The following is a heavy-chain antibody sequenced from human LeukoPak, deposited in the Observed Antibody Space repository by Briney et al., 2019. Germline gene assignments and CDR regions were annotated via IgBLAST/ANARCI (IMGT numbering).Heavy chain of an antibody. Sequence: SETLSLTCTVSGASVSSASYWTWIRQPPGKGVEWIAHIYNGVNTNYNPSLKSRVTISVDTSKNQFSLRLNSVTAADTAVYHCAREAMYSYGNNFDYWGQGTLVTVSS. CDR1: GASVSSASY. CDR2: IYNGVNT. J-gene: IGHJ4*02. CDR3: AREAMYSYGNNFDY. D-gene: IGHD5-18*01. V-gene: IGHV4-61*01.